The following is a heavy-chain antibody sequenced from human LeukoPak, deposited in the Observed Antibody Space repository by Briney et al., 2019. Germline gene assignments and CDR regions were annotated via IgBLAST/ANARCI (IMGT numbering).Heavy chain of an antibody. CDR2: IIPIFGTA. CDR1: GGTFSSYA. Sequence: ASVKVSCKASGGTFSSYAISWVRQAPGQGLEWMGGIIPIFGTANYAQKLQGRVTMTTDTSTSTAYMELSSLRSEDTAVYYCARATNGGAFDIWGQGTMVTVSS. D-gene: IGHD3-16*01. V-gene: IGHV1-69*05. CDR3: ARATNGGAFDI. J-gene: IGHJ3*02.